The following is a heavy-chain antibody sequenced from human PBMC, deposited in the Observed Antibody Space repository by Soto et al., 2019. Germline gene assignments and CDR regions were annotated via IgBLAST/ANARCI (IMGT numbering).Heavy chain of an antibody. CDR3: AKAISRERQIDY. V-gene: IGHV3-23*01. J-gene: IGHJ4*02. D-gene: IGHD1-26*01. Sequence: EVQLLESGGGLVQPGGSLRLSCAASGFIFNNYAMGWVRQAPGRGLEWVSTITGSGDGTDYADSVKGRFTISRDNYKNTLFLQMNSLRAEDTALYYCAKAISRERQIDYWGQGTLVTVSS. CDR2: ITGSGDGT. CDR1: GFIFNNYA.